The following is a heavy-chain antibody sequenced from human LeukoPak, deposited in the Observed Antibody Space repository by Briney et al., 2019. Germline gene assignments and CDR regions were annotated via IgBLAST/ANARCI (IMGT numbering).Heavy chain of an antibody. CDR2: AEYTGST. J-gene: IGHJ4*02. V-gene: IGHV4-59*11. D-gene: IGHD6-19*01. Sequence: NPSETLSLTCTVSGASITTHYWSWIRQSPGEGLEWIGYAEYTGSTKYNPSLKSRVTMSLDTSNNQFSLQLDSVTAADTAVYFCAGGYSSDWYFNCWGQGTLVTVSS. CDR1: GASITTHY. CDR3: AGGYSSDWYFNC.